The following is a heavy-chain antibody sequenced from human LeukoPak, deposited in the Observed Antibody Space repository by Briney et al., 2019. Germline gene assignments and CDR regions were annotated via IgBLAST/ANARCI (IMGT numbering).Heavy chain of an antibody. J-gene: IGHJ5*02. D-gene: IGHD6-19*01. CDR2: IKQDGSEK. CDR1: GFTFSSYW. CDR3: AREAGDSSGWYNWFDP. V-gene: IGHV3-7*01. Sequence: GGSLRLACAASGFTFSSYWMSWVRQAPGKGREWVAHIKQDGSEKNYVGSVKGRFTISRDNAKNSMYLQMNSLRAQDTDVYYCAREAGDSSGWYNWFDPWGQGTLVTVSS.